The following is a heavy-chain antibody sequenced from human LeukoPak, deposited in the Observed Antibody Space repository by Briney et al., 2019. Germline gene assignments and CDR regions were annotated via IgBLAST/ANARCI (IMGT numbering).Heavy chain of an antibody. CDR2: IYYSGST. CDR1: GGSITRSSYY. J-gene: IGHJ5*02. Sequence: SETLSLTCTVSGGSITRSSYYWVWIRQPPGKGLEGIGSIYYSGSTQYKSSLKSRVTILVDTSKNQFSLKLNSVTAADTAVYYYARGISDSSGQNRFDPWGQGTLVTVSS. D-gene: IGHD3-22*01. V-gene: IGHV4-39*07. CDR3: ARGISDSSGQNRFDP.